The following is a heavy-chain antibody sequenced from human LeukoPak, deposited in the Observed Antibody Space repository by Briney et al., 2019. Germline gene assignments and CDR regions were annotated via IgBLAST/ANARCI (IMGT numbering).Heavy chain of an antibody. Sequence: SETLSLTCAVYGGSFSGYYWSWIRQPPGKGLEWSGEINHSGSTNYNPFLKSRVTISVDTSKNQFSLKLSSVTAADTAVYYCARGRIGADHSYGYVGFDYWGQGTLVTVSS. D-gene: IGHD5-18*01. J-gene: IGHJ4*02. CDR2: INHSGST. V-gene: IGHV4-34*01. CDR1: GGSFSGYY. CDR3: ARGRIGADHSYGYVGFDY.